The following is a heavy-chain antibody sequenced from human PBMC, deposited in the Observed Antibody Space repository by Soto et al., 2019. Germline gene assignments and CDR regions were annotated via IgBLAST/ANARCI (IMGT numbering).Heavy chain of an antibody. V-gene: IGHV3-33*01. J-gene: IGHJ6*02. CDR3: ARWKGRGYSGYDRKYYYYYYGMDV. CDR2: IWYDGSNK. CDR1: GFTFSSYG. Sequence: HPGGSLRLSCAASGFTFSSYGMHWVRQAPGKGLEWVAVIWYDGSNKYYADSVKGRFTISRDNSKNTLYLQMNSLRAEDTAVYYCARWKGRGYSGYDRKYYYYYYGMDVWGQGTPVTVSS. D-gene: IGHD5-12*01.